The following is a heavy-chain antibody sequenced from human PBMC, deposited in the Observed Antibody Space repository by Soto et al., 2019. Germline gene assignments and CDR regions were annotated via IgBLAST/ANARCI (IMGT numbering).Heavy chain of an antibody. D-gene: IGHD1-26*01. V-gene: IGHV3-30*03. J-gene: IGHJ5*02. Sequence: PGGSLRLSCAASGSTFSSYGMHWVRQAPGKGLEWVAVISYDGKNKYYADSVKGRFTISRDNAKNSLYLQMNSLRAEDTAVYYCAREEGLLNWFDPWGQGTLVTVSS. CDR2: ISYDGKNK. CDR1: GSTFSSYG. CDR3: AREEGLLNWFDP.